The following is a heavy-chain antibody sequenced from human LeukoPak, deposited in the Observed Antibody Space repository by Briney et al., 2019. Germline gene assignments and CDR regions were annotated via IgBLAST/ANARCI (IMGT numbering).Heavy chain of an antibody. J-gene: IGHJ4*02. D-gene: IGHD2-21*02. Sequence: GESLKISCETSGYSFTTYWIGWVRQRPGTGLEWVGAIYPDDSDTRYSPSFQGQVAISADRSIRTAYLKWSSLKASDTAMYYCARLSVGGDCCHFDYWGQGTLVTVSS. V-gene: IGHV5-51*01. CDR2: IYPDDSDT. CDR1: GYSFTTYW. CDR3: ARLSVGGDCCHFDY.